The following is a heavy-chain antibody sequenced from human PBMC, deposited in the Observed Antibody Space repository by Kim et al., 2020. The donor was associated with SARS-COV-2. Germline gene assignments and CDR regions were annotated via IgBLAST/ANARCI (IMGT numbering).Heavy chain of an antibody. CDR3: ALRVDTAMVHFDY. D-gene: IGHD5-18*01. V-gene: IGHV1-69*13. J-gene: IGHJ4*02. Sequence: SVKVSCKASGGTFSSYAISWVRQAPGQGLEWMGGIIPIFGTANYAQKFQGRVTITADESTSTAYMELSSLRSEDTAVYYCALRVDTAMVHFDYWGQGTLVTVSS. CDR1: GGTFSSYA. CDR2: IIPIFGTA.